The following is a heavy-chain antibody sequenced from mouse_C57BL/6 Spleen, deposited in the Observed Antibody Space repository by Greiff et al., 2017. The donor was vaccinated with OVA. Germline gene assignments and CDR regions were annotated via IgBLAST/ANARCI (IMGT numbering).Heavy chain of an antibody. Sequence: VHVKQSGPELVKPGASVKMSCKASGYTFTDYNMHWVKQSHGKSLEWIGYINPNNGGTSYNQKFKGKATLTVNKSSSTAYMELRSLTSEDSAVYYCARGYYGSSPWFAYWGQGTLVTVSA. CDR1: GYTFTDYN. J-gene: IGHJ3*01. D-gene: IGHD1-1*01. V-gene: IGHV1-22*01. CDR2: INPNNGGT. CDR3: ARGYYGSSPWFAY.